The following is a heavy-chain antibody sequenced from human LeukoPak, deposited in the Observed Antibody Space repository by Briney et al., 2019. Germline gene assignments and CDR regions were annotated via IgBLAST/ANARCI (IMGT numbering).Heavy chain of an antibody. J-gene: IGHJ4*02. D-gene: IGHD5-24*01. Sequence: ASVTVSCKASGYTFTSYYMHWVRQAPGQGLEWMGIINPSGGSTSYAQKFQGRVTMTRDTSTSTVYMELSSLRSEDTAVYYCAREEALDVEMATNLQYWGQGTLVTVSS. CDR1: GYTFTSYY. V-gene: IGHV1-46*01. CDR3: AREEALDVEMATNLQY. CDR2: INPSGGST.